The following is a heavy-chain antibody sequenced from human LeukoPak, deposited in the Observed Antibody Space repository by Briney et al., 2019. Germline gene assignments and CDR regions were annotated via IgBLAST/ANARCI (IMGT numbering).Heavy chain of an antibody. D-gene: IGHD3-9*01. CDR3: ARVTKLRYFDWLSQGENWFDP. V-gene: IGHV1-69*05. Sequence: SVKVSCKASGGTFSSYAISWVRQAPGQGLEWMGGIIPIFGTANYAQKFQGRVTITTDESTSTAYMELSSLRSEDTAVYYCARVTKLRYFDWLSQGENWFDPWGQGTLVTVSS. CDR1: GGTFSSYA. J-gene: IGHJ5*02. CDR2: IIPIFGTA.